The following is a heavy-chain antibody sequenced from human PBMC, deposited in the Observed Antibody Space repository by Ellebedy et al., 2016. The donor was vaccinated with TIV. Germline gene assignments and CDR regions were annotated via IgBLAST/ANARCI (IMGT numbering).Heavy chain of an antibody. CDR3: VKAIGSGWFGTFDY. Sequence: SLKISCAASGFIFEHSAMHWVRQVPGKGLEWVSGLSSSGNNIGSADSVEGRFTISRDNTKNSLHLQMNTLRDDDTSIYYCVKAIGSGWFGTFDYWGQGILVTVSS. D-gene: IGHD6-19*01. V-gene: IGHV3-9*01. J-gene: IGHJ4*02. CDR1: GFIFEHSA. CDR2: LSSSGNNI.